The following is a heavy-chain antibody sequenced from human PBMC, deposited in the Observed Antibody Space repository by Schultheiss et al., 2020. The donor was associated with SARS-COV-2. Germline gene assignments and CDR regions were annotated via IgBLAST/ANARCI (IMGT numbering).Heavy chain of an antibody. V-gene: IGHV4-59*01. J-gene: IGHJ3*02. CDR2: IYYSGST. CDR3: ARDLEVGATHGVAFDI. D-gene: IGHD1-26*01. CDR1: GGSISSYY. Sequence: SETLSLTCTVSGGSISSYYWSWIRQPPGKGLEWIGYIYYSGSTNYNPSLKSRVTISVDTSKNQFSLKLSSVTAADTAVYYCARDLEVGATHGVAFDIWGQRTRVTVAS.